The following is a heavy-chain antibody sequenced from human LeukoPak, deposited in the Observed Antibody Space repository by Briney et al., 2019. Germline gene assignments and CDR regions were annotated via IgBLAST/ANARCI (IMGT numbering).Heavy chain of an antibody. Sequence: GGSLRLSCAASGFTFNDYAVHWVRQAPGKGLEWVSLISGDGSATYYADSVKGRFTISRDNAKNSLYLQMNSLRAEDTAVYYCGRSRGAGPGAHFDGWGQGTLVTVSS. D-gene: IGHD6-19*01. J-gene: IGHJ4*02. CDR1: GFTFNDYA. CDR2: ISGDGSAT. CDR3: GRSRGAGPGAHFDG. V-gene: IGHV3-43*02.